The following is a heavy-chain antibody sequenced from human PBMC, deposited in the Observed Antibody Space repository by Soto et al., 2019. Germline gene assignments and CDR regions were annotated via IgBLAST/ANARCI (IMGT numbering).Heavy chain of an antibody. CDR2: IKQDGSEK. D-gene: IGHD3-10*01. V-gene: IGHV3-7*01. CDR3: ARGFGYFDY. CDR1: GFTFSSYS. Sequence: GGSLRLSCAASGFTFSSYSMNWVRQAPGKGLEWVANIKQDGSEKYYVDSVKGRFTISRDNAKNSLYLQMNSLRAEDTAVYYCARGFGYFDYWGQGTLVTVSS. J-gene: IGHJ4*02.